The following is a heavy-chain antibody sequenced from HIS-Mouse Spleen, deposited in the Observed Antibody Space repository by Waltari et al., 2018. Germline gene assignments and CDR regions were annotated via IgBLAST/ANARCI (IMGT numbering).Heavy chain of an antibody. CDR1: GGSISSGGYY. Sequence: QVQLQESGPGLVKPSQTLSLTCTVSGGSISSGGYYWSWIRQHPGKGLEGIGYIYYCGRTYYNPSLKGRVTISVDTAKNQFSLKLSSVTAADTAVYYCARSPYYDFWSGYSDNWFDPWGQGTLVTVSS. V-gene: IGHV4-31*03. CDR2: IYYCGRT. J-gene: IGHJ5*02. D-gene: IGHD3-3*01. CDR3: ARSPYYDFWSGYSDNWFDP.